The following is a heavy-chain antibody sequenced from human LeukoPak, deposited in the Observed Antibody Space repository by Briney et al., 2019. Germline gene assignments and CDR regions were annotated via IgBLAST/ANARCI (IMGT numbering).Heavy chain of an antibody. CDR3: ATNKGDDSSWHDAFDI. D-gene: IGHD6-13*01. CDR2: ISGNGATP. V-gene: IGHV3-23*01. J-gene: IGHJ3*02. Sequence: PGGSLRLSCAASGFTFTNYAMSWVRQAPGKGLEWVSAISGNGATPSYADSVRGRFTISRDNSRNTLYLQMNSLRVEDTAVYYCATNKGDDSSWHDAFDIWGQGTVVTVSS. CDR1: GFTFTNYA.